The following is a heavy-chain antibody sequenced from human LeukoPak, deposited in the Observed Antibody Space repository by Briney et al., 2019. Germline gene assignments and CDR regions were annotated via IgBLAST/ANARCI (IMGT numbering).Heavy chain of an antibody. CDR2: IYYSGST. J-gene: IGHJ6*03. V-gene: IGHV4-39*01. CDR1: GGSISSYY. CDR3: ARLRDYYYSYMDV. Sequence: SETLSLTCTVSGGSISSYYWGWIRQPPGKGLEWIGSIYYSGSTYYNPSLKSRVTISVDTSKNQFSLKLSSVTAADTAVYYCARLRDYYYSYMDVWGKGTTVTISS.